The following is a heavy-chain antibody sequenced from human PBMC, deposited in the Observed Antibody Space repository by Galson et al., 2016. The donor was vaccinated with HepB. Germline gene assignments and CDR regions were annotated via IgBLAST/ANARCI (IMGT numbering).Heavy chain of an antibody. CDR2: ISSSSSYI. CDR3: ARTKLQLLYYFDY. Sequence: SLRLSCAASGFTFSSYSMNWVRQAPGTGLEWVSSISSSSSYIYYADSVKGRFTISRDNSKNSLYLQMNSLRAEDTAVYYCARTKLQLLYYFDYGGQGTLVTVSS. D-gene: IGHD5-18*01. CDR1: GFTFSSYS. J-gene: IGHJ4*02. V-gene: IGHV3-21*01.